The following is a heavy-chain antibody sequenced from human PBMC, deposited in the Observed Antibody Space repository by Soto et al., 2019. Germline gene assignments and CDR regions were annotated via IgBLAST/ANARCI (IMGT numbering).Heavy chain of an antibody. CDR3: ARGYSSSWAYYYMDV. D-gene: IGHD6-13*01. J-gene: IGHJ6*03. Sequence: PSETLSLTCAVYGGSFSGYYWSWIRQPPGKGLEWIGEINHSGSTNYNPSLKSRVTISVDTSKNQFSLKLSSVTAADTAVYYCARGYSSSWAYYYMDVWGKGTTVT. V-gene: IGHV4-34*01. CDR2: INHSGST. CDR1: GGSFSGYY.